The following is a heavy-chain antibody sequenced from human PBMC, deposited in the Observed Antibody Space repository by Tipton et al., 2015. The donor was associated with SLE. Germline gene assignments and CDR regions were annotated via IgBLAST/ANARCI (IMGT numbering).Heavy chain of an antibody. Sequence: TLSLTCSVSGDSMSLHYWSWIRQPPGKGLEWIGEINHSGSTHYNPSLKSRVAISIEMSKNQFSLKLSSVTAADTAVYYCASPFGVVTYDAFDIWGQGTMVTVSS. D-gene: IGHD3-3*01. J-gene: IGHJ3*02. V-gene: IGHV4-34*01. CDR1: GDSMSLHY. CDR2: INHSGST. CDR3: ASPFGVVTYDAFDI.